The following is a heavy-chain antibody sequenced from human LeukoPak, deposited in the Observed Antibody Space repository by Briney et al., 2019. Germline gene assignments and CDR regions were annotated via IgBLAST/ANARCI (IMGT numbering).Heavy chain of an antibody. Sequence: PGGSLRLSCVGSGFTFSSYSMSWVRQAPGKGLEWVSYISNSGEIIYYADSVRGRFTISRDNAENSLYLQMNSLRAEDTAVYYCATKNPGDNWGQGTLVTVSS. CDR2: ISNSGEII. CDR3: ATKNPGDN. J-gene: IGHJ4*02. D-gene: IGHD7-27*01. CDR1: GFTFSSYS. V-gene: IGHV3-48*01.